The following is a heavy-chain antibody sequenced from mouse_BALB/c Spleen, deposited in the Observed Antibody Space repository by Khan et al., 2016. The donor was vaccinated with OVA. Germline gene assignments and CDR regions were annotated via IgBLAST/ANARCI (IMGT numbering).Heavy chain of an antibody. CDR1: GYTFKSFY. J-gene: IGHJ1*01. Sequence: QVQLQQSGPELVKPGASVQMSCKASGYTFKSFYIHWVMQRPGQGLEWIGWIYPGDGRTKYNEKFKGKTTLTEDKSSSTAYMLLSSLASEDSAIYFCARSYYGSFWYVDVWGAGTAVTVSS. V-gene: IGHV1S56*01. D-gene: IGHD1-1*01. CDR3: ARSYYGSFWYVDV. CDR2: IYPGDGRT.